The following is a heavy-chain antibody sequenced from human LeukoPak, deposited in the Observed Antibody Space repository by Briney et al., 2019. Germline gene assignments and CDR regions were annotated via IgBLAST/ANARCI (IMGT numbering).Heavy chain of an antibody. J-gene: IGHJ4*02. Sequence: ASVKVSCKASGYTFTSYGISWVRQAPGQGLEWMGWISAYNSNTHYAQKLQGRVTMTTDTSTSTAYMELRSLRSDDSAVYYRARRFPPRRYYDSSGYYSYYFDYWGQGTLVTVSS. D-gene: IGHD3-22*01. CDR3: ARRFPPRRYYDSSGYYSYYFDY. V-gene: IGHV1-18*01. CDR1: GYTFTSYG. CDR2: ISAYNSNT.